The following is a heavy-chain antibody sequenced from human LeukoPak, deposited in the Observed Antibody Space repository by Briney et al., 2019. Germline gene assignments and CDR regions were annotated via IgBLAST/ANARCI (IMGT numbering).Heavy chain of an antibody. D-gene: IGHD5-18*01. CDR3: ARGIQLWLLGY. CDR2: ISYDGSNK. CDR1: GFTFSSYG. V-gene: IGHV3-30*19. J-gene: IGHJ4*02. Sequence: GGSLRLSCAASGFTFSSYGMHWVRQAPGKGLEWVAVISYDGSNKYYADSVKGRFTISRDNSKNTLYLQMNSLRAEDTAVYYCARGIQLWLLGYWGQGTLVTVSS.